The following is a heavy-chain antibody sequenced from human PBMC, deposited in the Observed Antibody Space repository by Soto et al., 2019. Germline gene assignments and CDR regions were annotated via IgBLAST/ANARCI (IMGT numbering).Heavy chain of an antibody. CDR1: GGSISSYY. J-gene: IGHJ6*03. V-gene: IGHV4-59*01. CDR3: AREAGSSSSVYYYYYMDV. Sequence: SETLSLTCTVSGGSISSYYWSWIRQPPGKVLEWIGYIYYSGSTNYNPSLKSRVTISVDTSKNQFSLKLSSVTAADTAVYYCAREAGSSSSVYYYYYMDVWGKGTTVTVSS. CDR2: IYYSGST. D-gene: IGHD6-6*01.